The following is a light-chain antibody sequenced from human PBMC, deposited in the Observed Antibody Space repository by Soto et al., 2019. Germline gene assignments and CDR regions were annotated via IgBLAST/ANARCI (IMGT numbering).Light chain of an antibody. V-gene: IGKV1-33*01. J-gene: IGKJ4*01. Sequence: DIQMTQSPSSLSASVGDRITITCQASQDIRNYLNWFQQKPGKAPQLLIFDTSNLEPGVPSSLRGSGSGTEFTLTISSLKPEDFATYYCIHYANLPPTFGGGTKVDIK. CDR1: QDIRNY. CDR2: DTS. CDR3: IHYANLPPT.